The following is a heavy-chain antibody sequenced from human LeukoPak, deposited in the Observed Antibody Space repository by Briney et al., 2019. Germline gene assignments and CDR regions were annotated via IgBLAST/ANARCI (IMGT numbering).Heavy chain of an antibody. CDR2: IYYSGST. V-gene: IGHV4-30-4*08. D-gene: IGHD2-2*02. CDR1: GGSISSGDYY. CDR3: ARDGPRVGYCSSTSCYKFHWYFDL. Sequence: SETLSLTCTVSGGSISSGDYYWSWIRQPPGKGLGWIGYIYYSGSTYYNPSLKSRVTISVDTSKNQCSLKLSSVTAADTAVYYCARDGPRVGYCSSTSCYKFHWYFDLWGPGTLVTVSS. J-gene: IGHJ2*01.